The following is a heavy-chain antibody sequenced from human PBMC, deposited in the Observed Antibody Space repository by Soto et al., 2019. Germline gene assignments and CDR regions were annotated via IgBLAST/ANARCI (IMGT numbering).Heavy chain of an antibody. V-gene: IGHV6-1*01. CDR2: TYYRSKWYN. CDR3: ASASRNAFDI. CDR1: GDSVSSNSAA. J-gene: IGHJ3*02. Sequence: QVQLQQSGPGLVKPSQTLSLTCAISGDSVSSNSAAWNWIRQSPSRGLEWLGRTYYRSKWYNDYALSVNSRITTNPDTSKTQFSLQLNSVTPEDTAVYYCASASRNAFDIWGQGTMVTVSS.